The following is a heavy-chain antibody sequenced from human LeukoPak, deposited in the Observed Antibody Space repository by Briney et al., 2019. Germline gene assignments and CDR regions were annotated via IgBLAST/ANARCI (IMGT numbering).Heavy chain of an antibody. J-gene: IGHJ4*02. D-gene: IGHD3-10*01. CDR1: GGSISISSYY. Sequence: SETLSLTCTVSGGSISISSYYWGWIRQPPGRGLEWIGSIYYSGSTYYNPSLKSRVTISVDTSKNQFSLKLSSVTAADTAVYYCARHSSRRGYGSGSYNFDYWGQGTLVTVSS. V-gene: IGHV4-39*01. CDR2: IYYSGST. CDR3: ARHSSRRGYGSGSYNFDY.